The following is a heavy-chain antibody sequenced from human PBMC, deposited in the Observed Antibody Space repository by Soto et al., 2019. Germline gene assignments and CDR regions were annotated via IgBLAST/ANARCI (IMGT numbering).Heavy chain of an antibody. Sequence: ASVKVSCKVSGYTLTELSMHWVRQAPGKGLEWMGGFDPEDGETIYAQKFQGRVTMTEDTSTDTAYMELSSLRSEDTAVYYCATLSFPYYYDSSDYPDHGIWGQGTMVTVSS. V-gene: IGHV1-24*01. CDR3: ATLSFPYYYDSSDYPDHGI. D-gene: IGHD3-22*01. CDR2: FDPEDGET. CDR1: GYTLTELS. J-gene: IGHJ3*02.